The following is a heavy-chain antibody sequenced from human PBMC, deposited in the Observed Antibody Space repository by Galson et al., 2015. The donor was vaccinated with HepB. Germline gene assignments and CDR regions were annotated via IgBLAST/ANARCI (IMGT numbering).Heavy chain of an antibody. CDR2: ISGSGGST. CDR3: AKDVLTAARRLTFYYYYYGMDV. Sequence: SLRLSCAASGFTFSSYAMSWVRQAPGKGLEWVSAISGSGGSTYYADSVKGRFTISRDNSKNTLYLQMNSLRAEGTAVYYCAKDVLTAARRLTFYYYYYGMDVWGQGTTVTVSS. CDR1: GFTFSSYA. J-gene: IGHJ6*02. V-gene: IGHV3-23*01. D-gene: IGHD6-6*01.